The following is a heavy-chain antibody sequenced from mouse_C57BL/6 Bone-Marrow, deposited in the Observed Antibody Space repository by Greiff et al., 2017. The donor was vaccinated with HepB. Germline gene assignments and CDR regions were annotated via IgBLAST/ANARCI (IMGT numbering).Heavy chain of an antibody. V-gene: IGHV1-19*01. J-gene: IGHJ1*03. D-gene: IGHD1-1*01. CDR3: ERAPYYCGSSFCV. CDR2: INPYNGGT. Sequence: EVQLQQSGPVLVKPGASVKMSCKASGYTFTDYYMNWVKQSHGKSLEWIGVINPYNGGTTYNQKFKGKATLTVDKSSSTAYMELNSLTSEDSAVYCCERAPYYCGSSFCVWGTGTTVTVSS. CDR1: GYTFTDYY.